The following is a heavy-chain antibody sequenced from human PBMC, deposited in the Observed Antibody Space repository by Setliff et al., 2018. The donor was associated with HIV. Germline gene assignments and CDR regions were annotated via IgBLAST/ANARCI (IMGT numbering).Heavy chain of an antibody. CDR1: GFTFSSCW. V-gene: IGHV3-30*01. CDR3: ARDPGYKSSWYGAFDI. Sequence: PGGSLRLSCAASGFTFSSCWVTWVRQAPGKGLEWVAVITHDGSSKYYADSVKGRFTISRDNSKNTLYLQMNSPRADDTAVYYCARDPGYKSSWYGAFDIWGQGTMVTVSS. D-gene: IGHD6-13*01. CDR2: ITHDGSSK. J-gene: IGHJ3*02.